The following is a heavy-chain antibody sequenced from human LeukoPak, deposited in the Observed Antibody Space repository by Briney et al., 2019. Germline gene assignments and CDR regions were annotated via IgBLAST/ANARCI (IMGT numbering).Heavy chain of an antibody. V-gene: IGHV4-31*03. CDR3: SRGSAVDALHI. CDR1: GDSLSNGGYY. D-gene: IGHD6-13*01. Sequence: SQNPSLTRTVSGDSLSNGGYYWGWIPPPPGGGLEWIGYIYYSGSTYYNPSLKSRVIISVDTSKNHFSLKLTSVTAADTAVYYCSRGSAVDALHIWGQGTMVTVSS. CDR2: IYYSGST. J-gene: IGHJ3*02.